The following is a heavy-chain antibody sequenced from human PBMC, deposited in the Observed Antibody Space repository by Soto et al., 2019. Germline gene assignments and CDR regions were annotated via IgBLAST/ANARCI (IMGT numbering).Heavy chain of an antibody. CDR3: ARGGPRGGYQLLNIYCFDY. V-gene: IGHV3-48*02. J-gene: IGHJ4*02. CDR2: ISSSSSTI. Sequence: EVQLVESGGGLVQPGGSLRLSCAASGFTFSSYSMNWVRQAPGKGLEWVSYISSSSSTIYYADSVKGRFTISRDNAKNSLYLQMNSLRDEDTAVYYCARGGPRGGYQLLNIYCFDYWGQGTLVTVSS. CDR1: GFTFSSYS. D-gene: IGHD2-2*01.